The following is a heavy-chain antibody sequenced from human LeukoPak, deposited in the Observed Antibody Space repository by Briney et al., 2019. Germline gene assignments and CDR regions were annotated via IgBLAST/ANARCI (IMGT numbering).Heavy chain of an antibody. Sequence: GWALRLSCASSGFTFNKCVMSSLRQAPGKGLEGVSVICDSGCTTYYADSVKGRFTISRDNAKRSLYLQMRSLRAEDTAVYYCARDGTGTTFNFHFYYYMDVWGKGTTVTVSS. J-gene: IGHJ6*03. CDR2: ICDSGCTT. CDR1: GFTFNKCV. CDR3: ARDGTGTTFNFHFYYYMDV. D-gene: IGHD1-1*01. V-gene: IGHV3-23*01.